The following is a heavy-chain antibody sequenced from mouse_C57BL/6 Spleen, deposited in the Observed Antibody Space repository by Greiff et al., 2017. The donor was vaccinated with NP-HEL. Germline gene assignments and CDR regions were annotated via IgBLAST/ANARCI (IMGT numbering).Heavy chain of an antibody. D-gene: IGHD2-4*01. V-gene: IGHV1-74*01. CDR2: IHPSDSDP. CDR3: AIPYYDYDHWYFDV. CDR1: GYTFTSYW. Sequence: VQLQQPGAELVKPGASVKVSCKASGYTFTSYWMHWVKQRPGQGLEWIGRIHPSDSDPNYNQTFKGKATLTVDKSSSPASMQLSSLTSEDSAVYYCAIPYYDYDHWYFDVWGTGTTATVSS. J-gene: IGHJ1*03.